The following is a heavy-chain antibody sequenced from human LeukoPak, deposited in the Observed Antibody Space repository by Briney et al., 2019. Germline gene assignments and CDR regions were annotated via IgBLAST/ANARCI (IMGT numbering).Heavy chain of an antibody. Sequence: SETLSLTCTVSGYSISSGYYWGWIRQPPGKGLEWIGSIYHSGSTYYNPSLKSRVTISVDTSKNQFSLKLSSVTAADTAVYYCASFSSSWYSFDYWGQGTLVTVSS. J-gene: IGHJ4*02. V-gene: IGHV4-38-2*02. CDR1: GYSISSGYY. CDR3: ASFSSSWYSFDY. CDR2: IYHSGST. D-gene: IGHD6-13*01.